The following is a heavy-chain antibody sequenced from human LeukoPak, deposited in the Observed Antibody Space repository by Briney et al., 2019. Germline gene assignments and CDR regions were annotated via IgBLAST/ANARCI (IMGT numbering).Heavy chain of an antibody. Sequence: PGGSLRLSCAASGFTFSSYGMSWVRQAPGKGLEWVSAIRGIDTSTYYGDSVKGRFTISRDNSKNTLYLQMNNLRAEDTAVYYCAKAPGDYYYYMDVWGKGTTVTISS. D-gene: IGHD5-12*01. J-gene: IGHJ6*03. CDR1: GFTFSSYG. V-gene: IGHV3-23*01. CDR3: AKAPGDYYYYMDV. CDR2: IRGIDTST.